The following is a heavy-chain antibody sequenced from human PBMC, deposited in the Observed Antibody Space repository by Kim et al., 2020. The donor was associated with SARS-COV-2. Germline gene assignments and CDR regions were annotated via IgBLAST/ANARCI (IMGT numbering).Heavy chain of an antibody. CDR3: ATPMVRGAPRVDY. V-gene: IGHV3-11*01. CDR1: GFTFSDYY. Sequence: GGSLGLSCAASGFTFSDYYMSWIRQAPGKGLEWVSYISSSGSTIYYADSVKGRFTISRDNAKNSLYLQMNSLRAEDTAVYYCATPMVRGAPRVDYCGQGTLGTVSA. CDR2: ISSSGSTI. D-gene: IGHD3-10*01. J-gene: IGHJ4*02.